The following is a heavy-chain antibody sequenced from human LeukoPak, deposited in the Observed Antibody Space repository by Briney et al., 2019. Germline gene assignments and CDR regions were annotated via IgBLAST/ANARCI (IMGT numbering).Heavy chain of an antibody. J-gene: IGHJ6*02. V-gene: IGHV6-1*01. CDR3: AAMVRGVITGYYGMDV. CDR1: GDSVSSNSAA. D-gene: IGHD3-10*01. Sequence: SQTLSLTCAISGDSVSSNSAAWNWIRQSPSRGLEWLGRTYYRSKWYNDYAVSVKSRITINPDTSKNQFSLQLNSVTPEDTAVYYCAAMVRGVITGYYGMDVWGQGTLVTVSS. CDR2: TYYRSKWYN.